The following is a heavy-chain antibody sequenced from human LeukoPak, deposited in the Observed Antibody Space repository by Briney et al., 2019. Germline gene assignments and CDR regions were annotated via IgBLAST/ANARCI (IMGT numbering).Heavy chain of an antibody. J-gene: IGHJ4*02. D-gene: IGHD3-22*01. CDR1: AASISNYY. Sequence: PSETLSLTCAVSAASISNYYWSWIRQAPGKELEWIGYISTSGSTNYNPSLKSRVSISLDTSKNRFSLNLNFVTAADTAVYYCASPRSGYRYTFDYWGQGALVTVSS. CDR2: ISTSGST. V-gene: IGHV4-4*09. CDR3: ASPRSGYRYTFDY.